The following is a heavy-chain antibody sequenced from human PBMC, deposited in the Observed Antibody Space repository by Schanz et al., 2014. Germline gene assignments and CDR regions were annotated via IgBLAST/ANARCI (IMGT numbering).Heavy chain of an antibody. CDR1: GASIESPNW. D-gene: IGHD1-26*01. J-gene: IGHJ4*02. CDR3: TRDGYSRNFPDY. Sequence: QVQLQESGPGLVKPSGTLSLTCAVSGASIESPNWWSWVRQPPGKGLEWIGQIYHTGSTDFNPSLKSQVTISVHRSKTQFSLRLCSVTAADTAVYYCTRDGYSRNFPDYWGQGTLVTVSS. V-gene: IGHV4-4*02. CDR2: IYHTGST.